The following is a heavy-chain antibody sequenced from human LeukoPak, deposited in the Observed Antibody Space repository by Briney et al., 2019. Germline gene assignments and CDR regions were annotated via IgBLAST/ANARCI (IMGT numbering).Heavy chain of an antibody. J-gene: IGHJ6*03. CDR3: ARGVLRFLEWLPKSYMDV. V-gene: IGHV1-8*03. CDR1: EYTFTSYD. CDR2: MNPNSGNT. D-gene: IGHD3-3*01. Sequence: ASVTVSCTASEYTFTSYDINWVRQAAGQGLEWRGWMNPNSGNTGYAQKFQGRVTIPRNTSISTAYMELSSLRSEDTAVYYCARGVLRFLEWLPKSYMDVWGKGTTVTVSS.